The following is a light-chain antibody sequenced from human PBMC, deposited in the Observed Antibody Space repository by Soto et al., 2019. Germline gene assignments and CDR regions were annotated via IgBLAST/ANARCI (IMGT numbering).Light chain of an antibody. CDR1: SSNIGSNT. V-gene: IGLV1-44*01. Sequence: QSVLTQPPSASGTPGQRVTISCSGSSSNIGSNTVNWYQQLPGTAPKLLIYSNNQRPSGVPDRVSGSKSGTSASLAISVLQSEDEADYYCAAWDDSLNGSWVFGGGTKLTVL. CDR3: AAWDDSLNGSWV. CDR2: SNN. J-gene: IGLJ3*02.